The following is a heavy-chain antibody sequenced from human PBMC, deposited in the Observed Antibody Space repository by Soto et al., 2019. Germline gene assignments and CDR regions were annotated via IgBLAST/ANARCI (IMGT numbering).Heavy chain of an antibody. J-gene: IGHJ5*02. V-gene: IGHV3-21*01. Sequence: GGSLRLSCAASGFTFSSYSMNWVRQAPGKGLEWVSSISSSSSYIYYADSVKGRFTISRDNARNSLYLQMNSLRAEDTAVYYCARVPTYYDFWSGFQPNWFDPWGQGTLVTVS. CDR1: GFTFSSYS. CDR2: ISSSSSYI. CDR3: ARVPTYYDFWSGFQPNWFDP. D-gene: IGHD3-3*01.